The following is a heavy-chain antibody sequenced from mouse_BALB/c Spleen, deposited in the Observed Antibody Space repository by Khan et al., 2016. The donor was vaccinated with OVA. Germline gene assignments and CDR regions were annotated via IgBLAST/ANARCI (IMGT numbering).Heavy chain of an antibody. J-gene: IGHJ4*01. CDR1: GFKIKDTY. CDR2: IDPANGNT. Sequence: VQLQQSGAELVKPGASVKLSCTASGFKIKDTYIHWVKQRPEQGLEWIGRIDPANGNTKYDPKFQGKATMTADTSSNTADLQLISLTSEDPAVYYCTYSLRLYGMDYWGQGTSVTVSS. D-gene: IGHD1-2*01. CDR3: TYSLRLYGMDY. V-gene: IGHV14-3*02.